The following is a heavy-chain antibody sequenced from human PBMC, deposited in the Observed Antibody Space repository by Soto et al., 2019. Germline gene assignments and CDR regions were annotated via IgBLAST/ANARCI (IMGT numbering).Heavy chain of an antibody. CDR1: GFSFRIYA. V-gene: IGHV3-23*01. Sequence: EVQLLESGGGLAQPGGSLRLSCAASGFSFRIYAMNWVRQAPGKGLEWVSVMIGDGTSWDYADSVRGRFTISRDNSKNTLYPQMNNLRTEDTAVYYCAKDLRPDGRYDLDSWGQGTLVTVSS. CDR2: MIGDGTSW. J-gene: IGHJ4*02. D-gene: IGHD1-26*01. CDR3: AKDLRPDGRYDLDS.